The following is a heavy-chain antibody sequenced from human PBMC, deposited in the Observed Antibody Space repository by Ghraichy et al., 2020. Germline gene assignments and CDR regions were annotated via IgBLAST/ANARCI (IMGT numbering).Heavy chain of an antibody. CDR1: GYTFPSYY. CDR3: ARDERLAASGVDF. CDR2: INPKSGDT. Sequence: VKVSCRTSGYTFPSYYMHWVRQAPGQGLEWMGWINPKSGDTKYAEKFQDRVTVTTDTSISTAFMELRSLRSDDTAVYYCARDERLAASGVDFWGQGTLVTVSA. D-gene: IGHD6-13*01. J-gene: IGHJ4*02. V-gene: IGHV1-2*02.